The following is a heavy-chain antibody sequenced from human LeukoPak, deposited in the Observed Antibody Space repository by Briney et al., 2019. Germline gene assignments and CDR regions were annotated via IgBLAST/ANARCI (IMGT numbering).Heavy chain of an antibody. J-gene: IGHJ6*02. CDR2: IIPIFGTA. CDR1: GYTFTSYA. D-gene: IGHD3-10*01. Sequence: ASVKVSCKASGYTFTSYAISWVRQAPGQGLEWMGGIIPIFGTANYAQKFQGRVTITADESTSTAYMELSSLRSEDTAVYYCAGPGSGSYYNPSSGMDVWGQGTTVTVSS. CDR3: AGPGSGSYYNPSSGMDV. V-gene: IGHV1-69*13.